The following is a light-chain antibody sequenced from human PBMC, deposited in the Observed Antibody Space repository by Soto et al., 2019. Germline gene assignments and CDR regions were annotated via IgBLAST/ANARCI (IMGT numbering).Light chain of an antibody. CDR1: QSISKW. Sequence: DIQMTQSPSTLSASLGDSVTITCRASQSISKWLAWYQQRPGKAPNLLIYDASNLESGVPSRFSGSGSGTEFTLTISSLQPDDFATYYCQQYNDYSPWTFGQGTKVDI. J-gene: IGKJ1*01. CDR2: DAS. V-gene: IGKV1-5*01. CDR3: QQYNDYSPWT.